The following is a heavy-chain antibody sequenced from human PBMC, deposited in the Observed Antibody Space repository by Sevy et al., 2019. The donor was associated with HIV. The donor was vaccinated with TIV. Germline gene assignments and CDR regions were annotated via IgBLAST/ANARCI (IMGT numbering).Heavy chain of an antibody. Sequence: GGSLRLSCAASGFTFNIYGMHWVRQAPGKGLEWVAVIWYDASKKYHADTVKGRFIISRDNPKNTLYLQMNSLRAEDWAVYYCAKDDAAYSSAWTFPDYWGQGTLVTVSS. CDR1: GFTFNIYG. J-gene: IGHJ4*02. CDR2: IWYDASKK. V-gene: IGHV3-33*06. CDR3: AKDDAAYSSAWTFPDY. D-gene: IGHD6-19*01.